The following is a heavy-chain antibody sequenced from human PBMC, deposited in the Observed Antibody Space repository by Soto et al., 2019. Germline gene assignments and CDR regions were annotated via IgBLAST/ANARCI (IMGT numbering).Heavy chain of an antibody. V-gene: IGHV4-4*02. CDR3: ARHIAVAGTRGFDY. Sequence: QVQLQESGPGLVKPSETLSLTCAVSGDSISSNHWWSWVRQPPGKGLEWIGEIYPSGTTNYEPSLKTRVTMSMDKSKNHLSLKVTSVTAADTAVYYCARHIAVAGTRGFDYWGQGILVSVSS. D-gene: IGHD6-19*01. CDR2: IYPSGTT. J-gene: IGHJ4*02. CDR1: GDSISSNHW.